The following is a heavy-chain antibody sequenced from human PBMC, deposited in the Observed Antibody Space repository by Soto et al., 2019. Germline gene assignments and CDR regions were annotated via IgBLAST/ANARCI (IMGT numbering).Heavy chain of an antibody. CDR3: ANFFVERGGSSGWPWSFHF. CDR2: ISGTGGTT. J-gene: IGHJ4*02. CDR1: GFTFSSYA. V-gene: IGHV3-23*01. D-gene: IGHD6-25*01. Sequence: GGSLRLSCAASGFTFSSYAMSWVRQAPGKGLEWVSAISGTGGTTYYADSVKGRFTISRDNSRNTLHLQMNSLRAEDTAIYYSANFFVERGGSSGWPWSFHFWGQGPTVTVS.